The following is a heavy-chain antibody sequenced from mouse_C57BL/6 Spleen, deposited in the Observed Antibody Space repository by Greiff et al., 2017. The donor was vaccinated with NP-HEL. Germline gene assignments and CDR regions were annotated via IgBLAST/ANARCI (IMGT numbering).Heavy chain of an antibody. CDR2: ISSGGSYT. Sequence: EVMLVESGGDLVKPGGSLKLSCAASGFTFSSYGMSWVRQTPDKRLEWVATISSGGSYTYYPDSVKGRFTISSDNAKNTLYLQMSSLKSEDTAMYYSARLTGTRDYFDYWGQGTTLTVSS. CDR3: ARLTGTRDYFDY. CDR1: GFTFSSYG. D-gene: IGHD4-1*01. V-gene: IGHV5-6*02. J-gene: IGHJ2*01.